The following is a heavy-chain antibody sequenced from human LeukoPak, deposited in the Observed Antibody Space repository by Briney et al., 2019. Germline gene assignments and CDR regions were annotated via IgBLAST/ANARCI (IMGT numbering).Heavy chain of an antibody. D-gene: IGHD6-19*01. CDR3: ARSYSSGWYRGTGFDY. CDR2: IYYSGST. CDR1: GGSISSYY. Sequence: SETLSLTCTVSGGSISSYYWSWIRQPPGKGLEWIGYIYYSGSTNYNPSLKSRVTISVDTSKNQFSLKLSSVTAADTAVYYCARSYSSGWYRGTGFDYWGQGTLVTVSS. V-gene: IGHV4-59*01. J-gene: IGHJ4*02.